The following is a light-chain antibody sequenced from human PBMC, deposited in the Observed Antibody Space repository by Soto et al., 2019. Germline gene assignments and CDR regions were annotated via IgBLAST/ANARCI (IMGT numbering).Light chain of an antibody. CDR3: QSYDDSLSAFV. Sequence: QSVLTQPPSVSGAPGQRVTISCTGSSSNIGAIYGVHWYQQLPGTAPKLLIYVNTNRPSGVPDRFSASKSGTSASLAITGLQAEEEADYYCQSYDDSLSAFVFGTGTKVTVL. V-gene: IGLV1-40*01. J-gene: IGLJ1*01. CDR2: VNT. CDR1: SSNIGAIYG.